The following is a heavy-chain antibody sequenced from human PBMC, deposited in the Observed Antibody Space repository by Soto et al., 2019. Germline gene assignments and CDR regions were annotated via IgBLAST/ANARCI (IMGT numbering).Heavy chain of an antibody. J-gene: IGHJ3*01. Sequence: GGSLRLSCAASGFTFRNYGMNWVRQAPGKGLEWVSYIGIGSSTKYYADSVKGRFTISRDNAKNSLYLQMNSLRAEDTAVYYCARDQLYNNDIRGSPLMAFEAWGQGKMFPFS. CDR3: ARDQLYNNDIRGSPLMAFEA. CDR1: GFTFRNYG. V-gene: IGHV3-48*01. D-gene: IGHD3-22*01. CDR2: IGIGSSTK.